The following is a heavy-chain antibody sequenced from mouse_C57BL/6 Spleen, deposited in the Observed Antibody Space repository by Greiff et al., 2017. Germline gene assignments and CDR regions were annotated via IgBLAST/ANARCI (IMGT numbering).Heavy chain of an antibody. CDR2: ISSSSSTI. CDR1: GFTFSDYG. CDR3: ARHLLWGTMDY. D-gene: IGHD2-1*01. Sequence: EVMLVESGGGLVKPGGSLKLSCAASGFTFSDYGMHWVRQAPEKGLEWVAYISSSSSTIYDAATVKGRFTISRDNAKNTLFLKMTSLRSEDTAMYYCARHLLWGTMDYWGQGTSVTVSS. V-gene: IGHV5-17*01. J-gene: IGHJ4*01.